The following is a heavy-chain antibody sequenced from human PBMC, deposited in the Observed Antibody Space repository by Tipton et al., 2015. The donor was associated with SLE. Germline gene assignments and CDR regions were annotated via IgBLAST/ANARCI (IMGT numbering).Heavy chain of an antibody. CDR2: IYHSGST. CDR1: GDSISSHY. D-gene: IGHD1-26*01. Sequence: TLSLTCNVSGDSISSHYWSWIRQPPGKGLEWIGSIYHSGSTYYNPSLKSRVTISVDTSKNQFSLKLSSVTAADTAVYYCARDGEWELDYYYYMDVWGKGTTVTVSS. CDR3: ARDGEWELDYYYYMDV. J-gene: IGHJ6*03. V-gene: IGHV4-38-2*02.